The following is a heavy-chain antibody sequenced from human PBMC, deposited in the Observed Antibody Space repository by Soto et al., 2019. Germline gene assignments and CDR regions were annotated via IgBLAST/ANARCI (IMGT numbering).Heavy chain of an antibody. CDR3: AVAARRVDY. CDR1: GGSVSSGSYY. CDR2: IYYSGST. J-gene: IGHJ4*02. Sequence: SETLSLTCTVSGGSVSSGSYYWSWIRQPPGKGLEWIGYIYYSGSTNYNPSLKSRVTISVDTSKNQFSLKLSSVTAADTAVYYCAVAARRVDYWGQGTLVTVSS. D-gene: IGHD6-6*01. V-gene: IGHV4-61*01.